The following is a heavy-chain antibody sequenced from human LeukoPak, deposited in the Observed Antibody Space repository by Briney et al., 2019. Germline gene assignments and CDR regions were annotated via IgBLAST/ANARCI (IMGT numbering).Heavy chain of an antibody. Sequence: ASVKVSCKASGGTFSSYAISWVRQAPGQGLEWMGGIIPIFGTANYAQKFQGRVTITADKSTSTAYMELSSLRSEDTAVYYCATDTTVTTMGGFDYWGQGTLVTVSS. J-gene: IGHJ4*02. CDR2: IIPIFGTA. CDR3: ATDTTVTTMGGFDY. CDR1: GGTFSSYA. D-gene: IGHD4-17*01. V-gene: IGHV1-69*06.